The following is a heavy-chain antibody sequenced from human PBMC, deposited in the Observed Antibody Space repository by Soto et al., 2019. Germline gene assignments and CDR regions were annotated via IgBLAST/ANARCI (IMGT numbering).Heavy chain of an antibody. J-gene: IGHJ5*02. CDR1: GYTFTSYG. Sequence: QVQLVQSGAEVKKPGASVKVSCKASGYTFTSYGISWVRQAPGQGLEWMGWISAYNGNTNYAQKLQGRVTMTTDTSTSTSYLELRSLRSEDKGVYFCARPIVAVAGTGEGFDPWGQGTLGTVSS. CDR3: ARPIVAVAGTGEGFDP. CDR2: ISAYNGNT. D-gene: IGHD6-19*01. V-gene: IGHV1-18*01.